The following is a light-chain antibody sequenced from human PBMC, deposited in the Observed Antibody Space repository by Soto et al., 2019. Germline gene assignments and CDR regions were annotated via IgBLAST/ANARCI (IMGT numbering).Light chain of an antibody. V-gene: IGKV3-20*01. CDR2: DAS. CDR3: QQYSSSPRT. CDR1: QTISSGF. Sequence: IMLTQSPGILYLSPGDRATLSCRASQTISSGFLAWYQQKVGQAPRLLIYDASNRATGVPDRFSGSGSGTDFSLTISRLEPEDFAVYHCQQYSSSPRTFGQGRRLEV. J-gene: IGKJ5*01.